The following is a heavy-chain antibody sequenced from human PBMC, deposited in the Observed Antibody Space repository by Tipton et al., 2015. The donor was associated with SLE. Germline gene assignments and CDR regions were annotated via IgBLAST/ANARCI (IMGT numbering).Heavy chain of an antibody. CDR3: ARLELQLGLDQ. CDR2: IYVGDSDT. CDR1: GYRFSTYW. Sequence: QLVQSGAEVKKPGESLKISCEGSGYRFSTYWIAWLRQMPGKGLEWMGSIYVGDSDTIYSPSFQGQVTISVDKSISTAYLQWSSLKASGSAMYYCARLELQLGLDQWGQGTLVTVSS. D-gene: IGHD3-10*01. J-gene: IGHJ4*02. V-gene: IGHV5-51*03.